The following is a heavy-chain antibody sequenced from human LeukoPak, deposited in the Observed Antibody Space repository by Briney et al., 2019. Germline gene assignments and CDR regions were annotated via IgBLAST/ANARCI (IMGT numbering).Heavy chain of an antibody. V-gene: IGHV4-31*03. CDR3: ARGAPGVADWFDP. J-gene: IGHJ5*02. Sequence: SETLSLTCTVSGGSISCGGYYWSWIRQHPGKGLEWIGYIYYSGSTYYNPSLNSRLIISVDTSKNQFSLKLSSVTAADTAVYYCARGAPGVADWFDPWGQGTLVTVSS. D-gene: IGHD6-19*01. CDR2: IYYSGST. CDR1: GGSISCGGYY.